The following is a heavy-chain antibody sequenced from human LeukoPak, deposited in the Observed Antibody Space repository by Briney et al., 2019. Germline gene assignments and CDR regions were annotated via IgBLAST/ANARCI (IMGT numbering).Heavy chain of an antibody. D-gene: IGHD3-22*01. J-gene: IGHJ4*02. CDR3: ARGRRYYYDSSGPFDY. Sequence: PSETLSLTCTVSGGSISSYYWSWIRQPPGKGLEWIGYIYYSGSTNYNPSLKSRVTISVDTSKNQFSLKLSSVTAADTAVYYCARGRRYYYDSSGPFDYWGQGTLVTVSS. CDR2: IYYSGST. CDR1: GGSISSYY. V-gene: IGHV4-59*08.